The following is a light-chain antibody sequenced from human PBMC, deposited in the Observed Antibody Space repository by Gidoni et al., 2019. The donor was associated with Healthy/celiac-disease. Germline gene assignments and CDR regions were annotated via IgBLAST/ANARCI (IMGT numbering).Light chain of an antibody. Sequence: DIQMTQSPSSLSASVGDRVTITCRASQSISSYLNLYQQKPGKAPKLLIYAASSLQSGVPSRFSGSGSGTDFTLTISSLQPEDSATYYCQQSYSTPPLTFGGGTKVEIK. J-gene: IGKJ4*01. CDR1: QSISSY. CDR3: QQSYSTPPLT. V-gene: IGKV1-39*01. CDR2: AAS.